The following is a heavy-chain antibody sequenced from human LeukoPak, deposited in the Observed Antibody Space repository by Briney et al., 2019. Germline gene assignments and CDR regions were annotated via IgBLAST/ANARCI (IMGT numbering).Heavy chain of an antibody. D-gene: IGHD2-2*01. CDR2: INADGGGT. V-gene: IGHV1-2*02. Sequence: ASVKVSCKASGYTFTGKYMHWVRQAPGQGLEWMGWINADGGGTRYPQKFQGRVTMTRDTSITTAYMELYSLTSDDTAVYFCAPDSVVVRSSMNAFDIWGQGTMVTVSS. CDR1: GYTFTGKY. J-gene: IGHJ3*02. CDR3: APDSVVVRSSMNAFDI.